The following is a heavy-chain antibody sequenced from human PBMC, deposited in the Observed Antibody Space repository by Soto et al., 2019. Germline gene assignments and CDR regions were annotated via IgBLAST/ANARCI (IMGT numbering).Heavy chain of an antibody. V-gene: IGHV1-58*01. CDR2: IVVGSGNT. CDR3: AADPQSGFGPGSARSPSYYYYGMDV. D-gene: IGHD3-10*01. CDR1: GFTFTSSA. Sequence: GASVKVSCKASGFTFTSSAVQWVRQARGQRLEGIGWIVVGSGNTNYAQKFQERVTITRDMSTSTAYMELSSLRSEDTAVYYCAADPQSGFGPGSARSPSYYYYGMDVWGQGATVTVSS. J-gene: IGHJ6*02.